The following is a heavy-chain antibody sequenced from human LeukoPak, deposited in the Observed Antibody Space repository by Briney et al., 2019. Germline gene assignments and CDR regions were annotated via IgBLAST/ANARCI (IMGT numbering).Heavy chain of an antibody. J-gene: IGHJ5*02. D-gene: IGHD6-19*01. CDR1: GGSFSGYY. CDR3: ARGIAVAGRVRFDP. CDR2: INHSGST. V-gene: IGHV4-34*01. Sequence: SENLSLTCAVYGGSFSGYYWSWIRQPPGKGLEWIGEINHSGSTNYNPSLKSRVIISVDTSKNQFSLKLSSVTAADTAVYYCARGIAVAGRVRFDPWGQGTLVTVSS.